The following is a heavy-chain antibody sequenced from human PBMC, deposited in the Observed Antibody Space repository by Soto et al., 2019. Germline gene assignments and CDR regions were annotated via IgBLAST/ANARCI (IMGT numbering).Heavy chain of an antibody. CDR3: APWGGTSDPMGDYYYGMDV. J-gene: IGHJ6*02. Sequence: EVQLLESGGGLVQPGGSLRLSCAASGFTFSSYAMSWVRQAPGKGLEWVSAISGSGGSTYYADSVKGRFTISRDNSKNTLYLQMNSLRAEDTAVYYCAPWGGTSDPMGDYYYGMDVWGQGTTVTVSS. CDR2: ISGSGGST. V-gene: IGHV3-23*01. D-gene: IGHD3-16*01. CDR1: GFTFSSYA.